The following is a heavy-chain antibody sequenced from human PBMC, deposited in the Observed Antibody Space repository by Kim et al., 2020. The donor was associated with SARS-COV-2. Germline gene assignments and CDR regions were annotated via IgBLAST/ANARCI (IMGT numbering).Heavy chain of an antibody. CDR3: AREPISGSYYHPGTDY. CDR2: ICSDGSNT. V-gene: IGHV3-33*01. D-gene: IGHD1-26*01. CDR1: GFTFSSYG. Sequence: GGSLRLSCAASGFTFSSYGMHWVRQAPGKGLVWVARICSDGSNTNYADSVKGRFTISRDNSKNTLYLQMNSLRAEDTAVYYCAREPISGSYYHPGTDYWGQGTLVTVSS. J-gene: IGHJ4*02.